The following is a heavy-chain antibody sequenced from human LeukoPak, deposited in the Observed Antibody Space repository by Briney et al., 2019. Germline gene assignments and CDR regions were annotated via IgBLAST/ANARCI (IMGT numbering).Heavy chain of an antibody. CDR2: IYYTGST. CDR1: GGSISSYY. J-gene: IGHJ2*01. Sequence: KASETLSLTCTVSGGSISSYYWNWIRQPPGEGLEWVGYIYYTGSTNYNPSLKSRVTISVDTSMNQFSLRLSSVTAADTAVYFCARGSRDGYIGYFDLWGRGTLVTVSS. CDR3: ARGSRDGYIGYFDL. D-gene: IGHD5-24*01. V-gene: IGHV4-59*01.